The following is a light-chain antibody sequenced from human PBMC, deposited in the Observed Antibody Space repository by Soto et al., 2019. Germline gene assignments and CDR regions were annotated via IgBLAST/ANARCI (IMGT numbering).Light chain of an antibody. CDR2: VAS. V-gene: IGKV1-33*01. CDR1: QDIRKY. Sequence: DIQMTQSPSSLSASVGDRVTITCQASQDIRKYLNWYQQKPGAAPRLLIYVASNLESGVPSRFSGSGSGTHFTFTITSLQPQDIATYYCQHYYRLPITFGQGTQLDI. CDR3: QHYYRLPIT. J-gene: IGKJ5*01.